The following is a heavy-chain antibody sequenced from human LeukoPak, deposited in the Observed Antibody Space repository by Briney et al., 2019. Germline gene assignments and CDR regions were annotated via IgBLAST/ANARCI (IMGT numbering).Heavy chain of an antibody. Sequence: GGSLRLSCAASGFTFRNYGMSWIRQAPGKGLEWVSTFGRSGTTYYADSVKGRFTISRDNSKNTLSLQMISLRAEDTAVYYCAKRESEVGATGLYYFDYWGQGTLVTVSS. CDR2: FGRSGTT. CDR1: GFTFRNYG. D-gene: IGHD1-26*01. J-gene: IGHJ4*02. V-gene: IGHV3-23*01. CDR3: AKRESEVGATGLYYFDY.